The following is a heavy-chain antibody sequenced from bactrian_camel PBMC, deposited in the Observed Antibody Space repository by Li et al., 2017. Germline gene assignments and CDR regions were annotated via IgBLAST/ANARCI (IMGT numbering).Heavy chain of an antibody. D-gene: IGHD6*01. CDR3: AALNSTYGGRFGWCKDF. CDR2: VRKDGTP. V-gene: IGHV3-3*01. CDR1: GYNVRLYC. Sequence: HVQLVESGGGSVQTGGSLTLSCETSGYNVRLYCMGWFRQTKGKEEKLVSVRKDGTPVYEDTVKGRFTLSHDRSKNTMYLQMDNLKTEDTGVYYCAALNSTYGGRFGWCKDFRGQGTQVTVS. J-gene: IGHJ4*01.